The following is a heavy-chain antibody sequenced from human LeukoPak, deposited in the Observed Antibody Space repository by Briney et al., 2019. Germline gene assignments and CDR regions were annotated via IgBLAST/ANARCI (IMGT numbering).Heavy chain of an antibody. CDR1: GYTFTSYG. D-gene: IGHD2-15*01. CDR2: ISAYNGNT. J-gene: IGHJ4*02. CDR3: ARHCSGGSCYSYGY. V-gene: IGHV1-18*01. Sequence: VASVKVSCKASGYTFTSYGISWVRQAPGQWLEWMGWISAYNGNTNYAQKLQGRVTMTTDTSTSTAYMELRSLRSDDTAVYYCARHCSGGSCYSYGYWGQGTLVTVSS.